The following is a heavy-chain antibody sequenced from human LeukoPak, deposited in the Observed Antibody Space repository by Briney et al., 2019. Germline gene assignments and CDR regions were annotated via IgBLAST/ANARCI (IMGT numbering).Heavy chain of an antibody. D-gene: IGHD5/OR15-5a*01. CDR1: GGSFSGYY. CDR2: INHSGST. V-gene: IGHV4-34*01. J-gene: IGHJ3*02. Sequence: SETLSLTCAVYGGSFSGYYWSWLRQPPGKGLEWIGEINHSGSTNYNPSLKSRVTISVDTSKNQFSLKLSSVIAADTAVYYCARTGVSDAFDIWGQGTMVTVSS. CDR3: ARTGVSDAFDI.